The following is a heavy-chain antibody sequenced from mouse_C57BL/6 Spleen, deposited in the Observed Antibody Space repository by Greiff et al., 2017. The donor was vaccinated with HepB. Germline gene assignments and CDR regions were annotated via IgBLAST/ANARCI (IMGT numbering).Heavy chain of an antibody. Sequence: EVHLVESGGGLVKPGGSLKLSCAASGFTFSDYGMHWVRQAPEKGLEWVAYISSGSSTIYYADTVKGRFTISRDNAKNTLFLQMTSLRSEDTAMYYCARTSSYYGYDYAMDYWGQGTSVTVSS. D-gene: IGHD2-9*01. CDR2: ISSGSSTI. CDR3: ARTSSYYGYDYAMDY. J-gene: IGHJ4*01. CDR1: GFTFSDYG. V-gene: IGHV5-17*01.